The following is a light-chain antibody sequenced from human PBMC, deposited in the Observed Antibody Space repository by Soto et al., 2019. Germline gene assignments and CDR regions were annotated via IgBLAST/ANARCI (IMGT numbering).Light chain of an antibody. Sequence: DIQMTQSPSTLSACVGDRVTITCGASQSISSWLAWYQQKPGKAPKLLIYDASSLESGVPSRFSGSGSGTEFTLTISSLQPDDFATYYCQQYNSYSTWTFGQGTKVDIK. CDR2: DAS. CDR1: QSISSW. CDR3: QQYNSYSTWT. V-gene: IGKV1-5*01. J-gene: IGKJ1*01.